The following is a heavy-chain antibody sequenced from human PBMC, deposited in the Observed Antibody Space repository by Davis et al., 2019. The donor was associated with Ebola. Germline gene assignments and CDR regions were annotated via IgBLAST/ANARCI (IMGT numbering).Heavy chain of an antibody. CDR1: GFTFSSYW. CDR3: ARVATDWFGP. CDR2: INGDGTIT. J-gene: IGHJ5*02. V-gene: IGHV3-74*01. Sequence: PGGSLRLSCKASGFTFSSYWMHWVRQAPGTGLVWVSHINGDGTITNYADSVKGRFTISRDNAKNTLYLQMNSLRVEDAGLYFCARVATDWFGPWGQGTLVTVSS. D-gene: IGHD2-21*02.